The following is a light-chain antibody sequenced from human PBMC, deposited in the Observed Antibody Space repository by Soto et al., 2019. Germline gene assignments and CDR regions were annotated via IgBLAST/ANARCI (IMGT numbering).Light chain of an antibody. CDR2: LNSDGSH. J-gene: IGLJ2*01. CDR3: QTWGTGILV. V-gene: IGLV4-69*01. Sequence: QLVLTQSPSASASLGASVKLTCTLSSGHSSYAIAWHQQQPEKGPRYLMKLNSDGSHSKGDGIPDRFSGSGSGAERYLTISRLQSEDEADYYCQTWGTGILVFGGGTKLTVL. CDR1: SGHSSYA.